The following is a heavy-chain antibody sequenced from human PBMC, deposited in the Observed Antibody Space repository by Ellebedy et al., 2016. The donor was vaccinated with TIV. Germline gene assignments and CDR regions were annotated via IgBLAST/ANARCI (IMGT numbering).Heavy chain of an antibody. D-gene: IGHD3-3*01. Sequence: SETLSLTCTVSGDSVSGKYWSWIRQPADKALEWIGRIYSSGSAIYNPALKSRVTMSVDTSKNQISLRLGSVTAADTAVYFCARDTILANTLPDDFDHWGHGTLVTVSS. J-gene: IGHJ4*01. CDR1: GDSVSGKY. V-gene: IGHV4-4*07. CDR2: IYSSGSA. CDR3: ARDTILANTLPDDFDH.